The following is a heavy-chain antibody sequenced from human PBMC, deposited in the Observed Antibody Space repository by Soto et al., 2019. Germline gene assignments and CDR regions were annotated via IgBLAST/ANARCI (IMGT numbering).Heavy chain of an antibody. CDR3: AKGSGYCSGGSCSNDY. CDR2: ISYDGSNK. CDR1: GFTFSSYG. V-gene: IGHV3-30*18. Sequence: QVQLVESGGGVVQPGRSLRLSCAASGFTFSSYGMHWVRQAPGKGLEWVAVISYDGSNKYYADSVKGRFTISRDNSKNTLYLQMNSLRAEDTAVYYCAKGSGYCSGGSCSNDYWGQGTLVTVSS. J-gene: IGHJ4*02. D-gene: IGHD2-15*01.